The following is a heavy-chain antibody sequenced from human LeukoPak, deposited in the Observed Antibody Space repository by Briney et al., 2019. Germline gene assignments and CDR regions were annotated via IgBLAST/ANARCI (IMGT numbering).Heavy chain of an antibody. V-gene: IGHV3-33*01. Sequence: PGGSLRLSCAASGFTFSSYGMHWVRQAPGKGLEWVAVIWYDGSNKYYADSVKGRFTISRDNSKNTLYLQMNSLRAEDTAVYYCAISKYSGSYYLLAWGQGTLVTVSS. J-gene: IGHJ4*02. CDR1: GFTFSSYG. CDR2: IWYDGSNK. CDR3: AISKYSGSYYLLA. D-gene: IGHD1-26*01.